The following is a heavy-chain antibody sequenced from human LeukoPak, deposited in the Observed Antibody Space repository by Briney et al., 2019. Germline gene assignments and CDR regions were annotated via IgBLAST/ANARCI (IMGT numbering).Heavy chain of an antibody. CDR1: GFTFSDYS. V-gene: IGHV3-21*06. Sequence: GGSLRLSCAASGFTFSDYSMNWVRQAPGKGLEWVSYISSSSLYINYADSVKGRFTVSRDNAKNSLFLQMNSLRAEDTAVYYCVREAYEYHFDYWGEGTLVTVSS. CDR3: VREAYEYHFDY. CDR2: ISSSSLYI. J-gene: IGHJ4*02. D-gene: IGHD5-12*01.